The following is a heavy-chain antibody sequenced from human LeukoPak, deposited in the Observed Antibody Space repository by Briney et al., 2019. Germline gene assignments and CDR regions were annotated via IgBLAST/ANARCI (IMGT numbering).Heavy chain of an antibody. CDR2: ISYDGSNK. V-gene: IGHV3-30*04. J-gene: IGHJ6*02. CDR3: ARVLLELVSYYYYGMDV. Sequence: GRSLRLSCAASGFTFSSYAMHWVRQAPGKGLEWVAVISYDGSNKYYADSVKGRFTISRDNSKNTLYLQMNSLRAEDTAVYYCARVLLELVSYYYYGMDVWGQGTTVTVSS. CDR1: GFTFSSYA. D-gene: IGHD6-13*01.